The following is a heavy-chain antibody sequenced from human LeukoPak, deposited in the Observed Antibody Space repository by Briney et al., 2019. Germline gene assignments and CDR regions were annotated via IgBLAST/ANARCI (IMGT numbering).Heavy chain of an antibody. CDR1: GGSFSGYY. Sequence: SETLSLTCAVYGGSFSGYYWSWIRQPPGKGLEWIGEINHSGSTNYNPSLKSRVTISVDTSKNQFSLKLSSVTAADTAVYYCARDSGTETPERYCSGGSCYSPRIFDYWGQGTLVTVSS. D-gene: IGHD2-15*01. CDR2: INHSGST. CDR3: ARDSGTETPERYCSGGSCYSPRIFDY. J-gene: IGHJ4*02. V-gene: IGHV4-34*01.